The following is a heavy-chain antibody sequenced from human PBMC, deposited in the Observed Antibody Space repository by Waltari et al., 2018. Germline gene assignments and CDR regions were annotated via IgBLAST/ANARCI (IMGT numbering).Heavy chain of an antibody. D-gene: IGHD1-26*01. CDR1: GFTFSSYG. Sequence: QVQLVESVGGVVQPGGSLRLSCAASGFTFSSYGMPWVRQAPGKGLEWVAFIRYDGSNKYYADSVKGRFTISRDNSKNTLYLQMNSLRAEVTAVYYCAKERGGSYYDAFDIWGQGTMVTVSS. CDR2: IRYDGSNK. V-gene: IGHV3-30*02. J-gene: IGHJ3*02. CDR3: AKERGGSYYDAFDI.